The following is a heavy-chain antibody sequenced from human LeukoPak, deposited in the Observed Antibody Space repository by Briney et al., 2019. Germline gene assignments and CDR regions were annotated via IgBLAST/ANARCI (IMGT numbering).Heavy chain of an antibody. CDR2: ISSNGVST. CDR3: ARGSALMVYTMGDY. V-gene: IGHV3-64*01. CDR1: GFTFSSFA. D-gene: IGHD2-8*01. J-gene: IGHJ4*02. Sequence: GGSLRLSCVASGFTFSSFAMHWVRQAPGKGLEYVSGISSNGVSTYYANSVKGRFSVSRDNSKNTPYLQMGSLRADDMAVYYCARGSALMVYTMGDYWGQGSLVTVSS.